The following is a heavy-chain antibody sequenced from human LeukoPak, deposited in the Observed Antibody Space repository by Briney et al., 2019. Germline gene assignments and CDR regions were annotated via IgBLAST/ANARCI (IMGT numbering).Heavy chain of an antibody. D-gene: IGHD3-22*01. CDR1: GYTFTSYY. V-gene: IGHV1-46*01. CDR3: ARSLYYDSSGRAFDI. J-gene: IGHJ3*02. CDR2: INPSGGST. Sequence: ASVKVSCKASGYTFTSYYMHWVRQAPGQGLEWMGIINPSGGSTSYAQKFQGRVTMTRDTYTSTVYMELSSLRSEDTAVYYCARSLYYDSSGRAFDIWGQGTMVTVSS.